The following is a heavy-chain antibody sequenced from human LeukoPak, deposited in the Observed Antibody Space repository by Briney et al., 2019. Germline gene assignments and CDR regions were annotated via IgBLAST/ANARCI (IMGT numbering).Heavy chain of an antibody. Sequence: SETLSLTCTVSGGSISSYYWSWIRQPLGKGLEWIGYIYYSGSTNYNPSLKSRVTISVDTSKNQFSLKLSSVTAADTAVYYCASRAYCGGDCYHPYPLQHWGQGTLVTVSS. CDR2: IYYSGST. CDR1: GGSISSYY. J-gene: IGHJ1*01. D-gene: IGHD2-21*02. V-gene: IGHV4-59*01. CDR3: ASRAYCGGDCYHPYPLQH.